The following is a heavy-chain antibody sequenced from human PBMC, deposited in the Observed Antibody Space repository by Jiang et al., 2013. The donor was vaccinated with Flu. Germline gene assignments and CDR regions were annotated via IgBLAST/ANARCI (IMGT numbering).Heavy chain of an antibody. D-gene: IGHD2-2*01. V-gene: IGHV1-69*01. J-gene: IGHJ3*02. CDR3: ARESPSKTDAFDI. CDR1: FSSYA. CDR2: IIPIFGTA. Sequence: FSSYAISWVRQAPGQGLEWMGGIIPIFGTANYAQKFQGRVTITADESTSTAYMELSSLRSEDTAVYYCARESPSKTDAFDIWGQGTMVTVSS.